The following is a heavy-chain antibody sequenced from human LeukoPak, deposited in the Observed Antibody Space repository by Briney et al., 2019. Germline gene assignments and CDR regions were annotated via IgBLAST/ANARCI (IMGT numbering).Heavy chain of an antibody. Sequence: VASVKVSCKASGYTFTSYGISWVRQAPGQGLEWMGWISAYNGNTNYAQKPQGRVTVTTDTSTSTAYMELRSLRADDTAVYYCARENVRTPGLGVDYWGQGTLVTVSS. CDR1: GYTFTSYG. D-gene: IGHD3-10*01. CDR3: ARENVRTPGLGVDY. V-gene: IGHV1-18*01. CDR2: ISAYNGNT. J-gene: IGHJ4*02.